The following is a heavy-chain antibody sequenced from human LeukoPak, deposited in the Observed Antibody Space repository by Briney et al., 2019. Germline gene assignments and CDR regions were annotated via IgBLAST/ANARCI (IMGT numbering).Heavy chain of an antibody. D-gene: IGHD6-19*01. V-gene: IGHV1-8*03. CDR3: ARMTVSGRDNWFDP. J-gene: IGHJ5*02. CDR2: LNPNSGNT. Sequence: WLNPNSGNTGYAQKFHDRVTITRNTSINTAYMELSGLRSEDTAVHYCARMTVSGRDNWFDPWGQGTLVTVFS.